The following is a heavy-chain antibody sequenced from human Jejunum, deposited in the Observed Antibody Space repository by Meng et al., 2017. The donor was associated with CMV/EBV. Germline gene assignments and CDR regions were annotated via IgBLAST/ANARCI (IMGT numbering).Heavy chain of an antibody. CDR2: LYYSGPP. CDR1: GSVRSSVSY. D-gene: IGHD1-26*01. CDR3: ARDLGGGGSYFDY. Sequence: GSVRSSVSYWAWSRQPPGKGLEWFGSLYYSGPPSPHYTPSLKSRVTISVDPSKTHFSLKLSSVTAADTALYYCARDLGGGGSYFDYWGQGTLVTVSS. J-gene: IGHJ4*02. V-gene: IGHV4-39*07.